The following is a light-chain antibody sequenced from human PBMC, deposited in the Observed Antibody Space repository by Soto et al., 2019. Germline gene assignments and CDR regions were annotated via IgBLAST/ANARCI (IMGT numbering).Light chain of an antibody. CDR3: QQYNNWPPWT. J-gene: IGKJ1*01. CDR1: QSISSY. V-gene: IGKV3-15*01. CDR2: GAS. Sequence: IVLTQSPATLSLSPGERDTLSCRASQSISSYLAWYQQKPGQAPRLLIYGASTRATDIPARFSGSGSGTEFTLTISSLQSEDFAVYYCQQYNNWPPWTFGQGTKVDIK.